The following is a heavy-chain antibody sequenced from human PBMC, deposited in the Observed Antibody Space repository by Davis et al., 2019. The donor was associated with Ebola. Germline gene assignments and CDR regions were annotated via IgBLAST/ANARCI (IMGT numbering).Heavy chain of an antibody. CDR2: INPNGGGT. CDR1: GYTFTSYA. J-gene: IGHJ4*02. V-gene: IGHV1-2*06. D-gene: IGHD7-27*01. CDR3: ARDRPGDGIDY. Sequence: ASVKVSCKASGYTFTSYAMNWVRQAPGQGLEWMGRINPNGGGTTAQNFQGRVPMTRDTSINTAYMELSRLTSDDTAVYYCARDRPGDGIDYWGQGTLVTVSS.